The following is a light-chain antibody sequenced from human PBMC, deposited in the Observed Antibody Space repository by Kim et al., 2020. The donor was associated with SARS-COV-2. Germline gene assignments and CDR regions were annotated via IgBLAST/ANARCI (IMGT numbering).Light chain of an antibody. Sequence: SVSPGQTASITCSGDKLGDKYACWYQQKPGQSPVLVIYQDSKRPSGMPERFSGSNSGNTATLAISGTQAMDEADYYCQAWDSSTGVFGGGTRLTVL. CDR1: KLGDKY. J-gene: IGLJ3*02. CDR3: QAWDSSTGV. V-gene: IGLV3-1*01. CDR2: QDS.